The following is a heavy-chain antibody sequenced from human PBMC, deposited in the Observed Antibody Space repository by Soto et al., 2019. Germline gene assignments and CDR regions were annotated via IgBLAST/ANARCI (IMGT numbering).Heavy chain of an antibody. CDR3: VKGYCSSTSCSGDY. V-gene: IGHV3-23*01. CDR1: GFNFNNAW. CDR2: TNSGGDIT. Sequence: GGSLRLSCVASGFNFNNAWMNWVRQGPGKGLEWVSSTNSGGDITYYADSVKGRFTISRGNSRNTLYLQMSSLRAEDTALYYCVKGYCSSTSCSGDYWGQGTQVTVSS. J-gene: IGHJ4*02. D-gene: IGHD2-2*01.